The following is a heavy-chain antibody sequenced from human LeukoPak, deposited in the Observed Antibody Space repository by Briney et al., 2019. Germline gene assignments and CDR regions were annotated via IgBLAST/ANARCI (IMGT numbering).Heavy chain of an antibody. J-gene: IGHJ4*02. CDR3: AGLDSMMIVASVY. CDR2: IRQDGGDT. CDR1: GFTFSNYW. D-gene: IGHD3-22*01. Sequence: GGSLRLXCAASGFTFSNYWMSWDRQAPGKGLEWVANIRQDGGDTYYVDSVKGRFTVSRDNAKNSLYLQMNSLRAEDTAMYYCAGLDSMMIVASVYWGQGTLVTVSS. V-gene: IGHV3-7*01.